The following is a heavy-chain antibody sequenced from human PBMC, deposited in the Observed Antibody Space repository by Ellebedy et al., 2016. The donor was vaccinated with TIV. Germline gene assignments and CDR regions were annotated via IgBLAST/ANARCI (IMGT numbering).Heavy chain of an antibody. CDR2: IDAGDSRA. V-gene: IGHV5-10-1*01. Sequence: GESLKISXATSGYNFPLYWITWVRQMPGKGLEWIGRIDAGDSRAHYSPSFQGHITISTDKSTRIAYLQWSSLRASDTAMYYCARHELGENAAFDYWGQGTQVTVSS. J-gene: IGHJ4*02. D-gene: IGHD7-27*01. CDR1: GYNFPLYW. CDR3: ARHELGENAAFDY.